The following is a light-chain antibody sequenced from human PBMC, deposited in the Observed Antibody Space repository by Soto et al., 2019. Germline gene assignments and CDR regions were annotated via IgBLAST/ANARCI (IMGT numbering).Light chain of an antibody. J-gene: IGKJ4*01. CDR2: GAS. CDR3: QQYNNWPPLT. Sequence: EVGMTQSPATLSVSPGERATLSCRASQSVSSSLAWYQQKPGQAPRLLIYGASTRATGIPARFSGSGSGTEFTLTISSLQSEDFAVYYCQQYNNWPPLTFGGGNKVEIK. V-gene: IGKV3-15*01. CDR1: QSVSSS.